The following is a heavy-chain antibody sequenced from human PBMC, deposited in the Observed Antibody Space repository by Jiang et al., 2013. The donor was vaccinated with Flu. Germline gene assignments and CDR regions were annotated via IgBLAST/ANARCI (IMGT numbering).Heavy chain of an antibody. V-gene: IGHV3-23*01. CDR2: ISGSGGSI. D-gene: IGHD3-22*01. Sequence: SGGGLVQPGGSLRLSCAASGFTFSSYAMSWVRQAPGKGLEWVSGISGSGGSIFYADSVRGRFTISRDNSKNTLYLQMDSLRAEDTAVYHCAKSQSSDYFYYWGQGTLVTVSS. J-gene: IGHJ4*02. CDR3: AKSQSSDYFYY. CDR1: GFTFSSYA.